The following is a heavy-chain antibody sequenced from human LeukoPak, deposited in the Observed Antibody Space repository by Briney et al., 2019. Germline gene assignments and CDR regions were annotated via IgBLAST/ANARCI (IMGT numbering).Heavy chain of an antibody. J-gene: IGHJ3*02. V-gene: IGHV3-53*01. D-gene: IGHD3-10*01. CDR2: IYSGGST. CDR1: GFTVSSNY. Sequence: GGSLRLSCAASGFTVSSNYMSWVRQAPGKGLEWVSVIYSGGSTYYADSVKGRFTISRDNSENTLYLQMNSLRAEDTAVYYCARVPRGAFDIWGQGTMVTVSS. CDR3: ARVPRGAFDI.